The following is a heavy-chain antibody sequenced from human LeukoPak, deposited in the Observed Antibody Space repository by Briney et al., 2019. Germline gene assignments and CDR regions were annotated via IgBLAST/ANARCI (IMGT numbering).Heavy chain of an antibody. CDR2: INPHTGIT. CDR1: GGTFSNYA. V-gene: IGHV1-18*01. D-gene: IGHD1-26*01. Sequence: ASVKVSCKASGGTFSNYAITWVRQAPGHGLEWMGWINPHTGITNYAQKFQGRVTMSTDTSTTTAYSDLRSLRSDDTAVYYCSMSEGSNWGQGTLVTVSS. CDR3: SMSEGSN. J-gene: IGHJ4*02.